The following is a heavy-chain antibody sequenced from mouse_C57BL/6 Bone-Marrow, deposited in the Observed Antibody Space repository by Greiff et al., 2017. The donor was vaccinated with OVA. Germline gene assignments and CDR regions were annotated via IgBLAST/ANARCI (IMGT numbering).Heavy chain of an antibody. V-gene: IGHV6-3*01. CDR2: IRLKSDNYAT. Sequence: EVKLMESGGGLVQPGGSMKLSCVASGFTFSNYWMNWVRQSPEKGLEWVAQIRLKSDNYATHYAESVKGRFTISRDDSKSSVYLQMNNLRAEDTGIYYCTYYSNYPYAMDYWGQGTSVTVSS. CDR1: GFTFSNYW. CDR3: TYYSNYPYAMDY. D-gene: IGHD2-5*01. J-gene: IGHJ4*01.